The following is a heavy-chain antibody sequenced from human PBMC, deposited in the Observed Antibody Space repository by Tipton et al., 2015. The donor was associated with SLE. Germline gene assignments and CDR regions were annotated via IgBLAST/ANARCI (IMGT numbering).Heavy chain of an antibody. J-gene: IGHJ3*02. CDR2: ISHSGGT. CDR3: ASAPQAARNAFDI. D-gene: IGHD6-6*01. V-gene: IGHV4-34*01. Sequence: LRLSCTVSGGSISSYYWSWIRQPPGKGLEWIGEISHSGGTNYNPSLKSRVTISVDTSKNQFSLKLSSVTAADTAVYYCASAPQAARNAFDIWGQGTMVTVSS. CDR1: GGSISSYY.